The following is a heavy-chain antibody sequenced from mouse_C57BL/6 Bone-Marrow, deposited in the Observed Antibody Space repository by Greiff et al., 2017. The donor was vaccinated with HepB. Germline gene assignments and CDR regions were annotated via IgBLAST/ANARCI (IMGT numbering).Heavy chain of an antibody. CDR1: DSEVFPIAY. V-gene: IGHV15-2*01. D-gene: IGHD1-1*01. J-gene: IGHJ1*03. CDR2: ILPSIGRT. Sequence: QQSGSELRSPGSSVKLSCKDFDSEVFPIAYMSWVRQKPGHGFEWIGGILPSIGRTIYGEKFEDKATLDADTLSNTAYLELNSLTSEDSAIYYCARGRYGSSFYWYFDVWGTGTTVTVSS. CDR3: ARGRYGSSFYWYFDV.